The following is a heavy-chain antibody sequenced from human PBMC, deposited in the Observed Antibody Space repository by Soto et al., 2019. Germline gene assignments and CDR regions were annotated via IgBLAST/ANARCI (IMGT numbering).Heavy chain of an antibody. V-gene: IGHV1-2*04. J-gene: IGHJ6*02. D-gene: IGHD1-7*01. CDR3: ARGYNWNFGNYYYGMDV. CDR1: GYTFTGYY. CDR2: INPNSGGT. Sequence: ASVKVSCKASGYTFTGYYMHWVRQAPGQGLEWMGWINPNSGGTNYAQKFQGWVTMTRDTSISTAYMELSRLRSDDTAVYYCARGYNWNFGNYYYGMDVWGQGTTVTAP.